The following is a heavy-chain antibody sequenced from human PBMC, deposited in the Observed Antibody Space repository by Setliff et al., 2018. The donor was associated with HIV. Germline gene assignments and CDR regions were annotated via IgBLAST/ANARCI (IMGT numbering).Heavy chain of an antibody. CDR1: GYSISSGYY. CDR2: VSPGGTT. CDR3: ARQSCGSGGSCYPWFDP. V-gene: IGHV4-38-2*01. D-gene: IGHD2-15*01. J-gene: IGHJ5*02. Sequence: SETLSLTCAVSGYSISSGYYWGWIRQPPGEGLEWIGSVSPGGTTYYNPSLKSRVTISVDTSKNQFSLKLSSVTAADTAVYYCARQSCGSGGSCYPWFDPWGQGTLVTVSS.